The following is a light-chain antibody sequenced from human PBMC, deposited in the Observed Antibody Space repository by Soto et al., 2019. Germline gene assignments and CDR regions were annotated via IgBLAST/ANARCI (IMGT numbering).Light chain of an antibody. J-gene: IGLJ1*01. CDR1: SXXVGGYDY. V-gene: IGLV2-8*01. Sequence: QSALTQPPXXSXXXGXXXTXXCXXTSXXVGGYDYVSWYQQHPGEAPKLMIYEVSKRPSGVPDRFXGSKSGDTASLSVSGLQAEDEADYYCSSYAGSNIFVFGTGTKLTVL. CDR2: EVS. CDR3: SSYAGSNIFV.